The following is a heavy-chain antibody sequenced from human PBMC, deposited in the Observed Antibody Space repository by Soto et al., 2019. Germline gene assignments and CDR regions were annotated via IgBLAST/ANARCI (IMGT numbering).Heavy chain of an antibody. J-gene: IGHJ4*02. V-gene: IGHV3-66*01. CDR3: ASIGYSSSWYENYFDY. D-gene: IGHD6-13*01. CDR2: IYSGGST. Sequence: GGSLRLSCAPSGFTVSSNYMSSVRQAPGKGLEWVSVIYSGGSTYYADSVKGRFTISRDNSKNTLYLQMNSLRAEDTALFYCASIGYSSSWYENYFDYWGQGTLVTVSS. CDR1: GFTVSSNY.